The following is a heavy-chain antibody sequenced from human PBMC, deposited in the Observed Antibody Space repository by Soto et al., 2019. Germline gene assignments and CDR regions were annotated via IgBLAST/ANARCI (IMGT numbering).Heavy chain of an antibody. Sequence: QVQLVQSGAEVKKPGASVKVSCKAPRYSLTAYFMHWVRQAPGQGLEWMGWINPNNGATHYGLSFQGRVTMTRDTSISTAYMELSSLRSDDTAVYYCASHYPGARFDPWGQGTLVIVSS. CDR3: ASHYPGARFDP. J-gene: IGHJ5*02. D-gene: IGHD1-26*01. CDR2: INPNNGAT. V-gene: IGHV1-2*02. CDR1: RYSLTAYF.